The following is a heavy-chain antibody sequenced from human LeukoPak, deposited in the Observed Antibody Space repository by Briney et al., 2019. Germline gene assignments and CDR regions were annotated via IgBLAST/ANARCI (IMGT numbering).Heavy chain of an antibody. D-gene: IGHD1-26*01. CDR3: AREGGSLPTDY. Sequence: ASVKVSCKASGYTFSGYYMHRVRQAPGQGLEWMGWINPNSGGTNHAQKFQGRVTMTRDTSISTAYMELSRLRSDDTAVYYCAREGGSLPTDYWGQGTLVTVSS. V-gene: IGHV1-2*02. CDR1: GYTFSGYY. CDR2: INPNSGGT. J-gene: IGHJ4*02.